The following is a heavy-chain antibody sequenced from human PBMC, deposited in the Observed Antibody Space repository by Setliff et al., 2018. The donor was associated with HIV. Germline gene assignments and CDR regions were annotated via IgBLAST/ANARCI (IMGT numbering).Heavy chain of an antibody. Sequence: PGGSLRLSCAGSGFTFSSYAMSWVRQAPGKGLEWVSAISGSGGSTYYADSVKGRFTVSRDNSKNTLYLQMYSLRVEDTAVYYCAKEDVVVVTARWDYWGQGTLVTVSS. D-gene: IGHD2-15*01. CDR3: AKEDVVVVTARWDY. V-gene: IGHV3-23*01. CDR2: ISGSGGST. J-gene: IGHJ4*02. CDR1: GFTFSSYA.